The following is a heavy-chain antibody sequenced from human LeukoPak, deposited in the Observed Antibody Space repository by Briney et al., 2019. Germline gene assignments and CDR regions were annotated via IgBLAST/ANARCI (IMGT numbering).Heavy chain of an antibody. CDR3: AGPDY. J-gene: IGHJ4*02. V-gene: IGHV3-7*01. Sequence: PGKGLEWVANIKRDGSEKYYVDSVKGRFTISRDNAKNSLYLQMNGLRAEDTAVYYCAGPDYWGQGTLVTVPS. CDR2: IKRDGSEK.